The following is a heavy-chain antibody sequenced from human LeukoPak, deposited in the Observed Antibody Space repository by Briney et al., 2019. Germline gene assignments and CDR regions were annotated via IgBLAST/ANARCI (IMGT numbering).Heavy chain of an antibody. J-gene: IGHJ4*02. Sequence: PSETLSLTCTASGGSINNYYWSWIRQPAGKGLEWIGLIYSSGSTSYNPSLKSRVTMSVDTSKKQFSLRLSSVTAADTAVYYCARRRITMVRGTRLFFFDYWGQGTLVTVSS. V-gene: IGHV4-4*07. CDR1: GGSINNYY. CDR3: ARRRITMVRGTRLFFFDY. D-gene: IGHD3-10*01. CDR2: IYSSGST.